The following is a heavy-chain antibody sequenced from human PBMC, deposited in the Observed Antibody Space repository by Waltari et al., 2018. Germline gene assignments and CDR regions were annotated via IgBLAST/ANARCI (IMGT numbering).Heavy chain of an antibody. V-gene: IGHV3-74*03. Sequence: EEQLVESGGGLVQPGDSLRLSCAASGFTFRSFWMHWVRHAPGKGPLWVSRISSDASDTTYADSVKGRFTISRDNARNTLYLQMNRLRAEDTAVYFCARVSRRTYRSPVPGRHYYYGMDVWGQGTTVTVSS. J-gene: IGHJ6*02. CDR3: ARVSRRTYRSPVPGRHYYYGMDV. CDR1: GFTFRSFW. D-gene: IGHD1-1*01. CDR2: ISSDASDT.